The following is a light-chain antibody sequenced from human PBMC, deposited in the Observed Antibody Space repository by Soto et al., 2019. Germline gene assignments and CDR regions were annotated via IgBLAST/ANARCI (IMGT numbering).Light chain of an antibody. V-gene: IGLV2-14*01. CDR3: SSYTLSSTWV. CDR1: SNDIGLYNY. Sequence: QSVLTQPASVSGSPGQSITISCTGTSNDIGLYNYVSWYQQHPRKAPKLVIYEVTYRPSGVSDRFSGSKSDNTASLTISGLQAEDEADYYCSSYTLSSTWVFGGGTKLTVL. J-gene: IGLJ3*02. CDR2: EVT.